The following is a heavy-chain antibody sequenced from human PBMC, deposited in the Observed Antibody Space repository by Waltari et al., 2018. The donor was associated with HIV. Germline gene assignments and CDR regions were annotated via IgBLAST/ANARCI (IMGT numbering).Heavy chain of an antibody. J-gene: IGHJ4*02. V-gene: IGHV3-48*02. CDR2: ISSSGSAE. CDR1: GFTFSTFS. D-gene: IGHD3-10*01. Sequence: EVQLVESGGGLVQPGESLRLSCAASGFTFSTFSMNWVRQAPGKGLEWISYISSSGSAEYYADSVKGRFTISRDNAKNSLYLQMDSLRDEDAAVYYCARELEYYGSGSSLAYWGQGTLVTVSS. CDR3: ARELEYYGSGSSLAY.